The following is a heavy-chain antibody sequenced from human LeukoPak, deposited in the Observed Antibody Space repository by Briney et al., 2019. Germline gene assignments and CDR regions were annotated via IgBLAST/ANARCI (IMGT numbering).Heavy chain of an antibody. CDR2: INHSGST. CDR3: ARARSVTIYYYYYYMDV. J-gene: IGHJ6*03. V-gene: IGHV4-34*01. D-gene: IGHD4-17*01. Sequence: SETLSLTCAVYGGSFSGYYWSWIRQPPGKGLEWIGEINHSGSTNYNPSLKSRVTISVDTSKNQFSLKLSSVTAADTAVYYCARARSVTIYYYYYYMDVWGKGTTATVSS. CDR1: GGSFSGYY.